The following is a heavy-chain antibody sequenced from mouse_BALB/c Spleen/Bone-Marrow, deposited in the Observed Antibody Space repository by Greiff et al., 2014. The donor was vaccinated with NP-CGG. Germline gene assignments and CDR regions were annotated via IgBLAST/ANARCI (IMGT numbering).Heavy chain of an antibody. CDR1: GFNIKDSY. D-gene: IGHD1-1*01. J-gene: IGHJ4*01. V-gene: IGHV14-3*02. CDR2: IDPANGNT. CDR3: ARAYYYGSSYYVMDY. Sequence: VQLQQPGTELVRPGASVKLSCTASGFNIKDSYMHWVKQRPEQGLEWIGRIDPANGNTRYDPKFQGKATITADTSSNTAYLQLTSLTSEDTAVYYRARAYYYGSSYYVMDYWGQGTSVTVSS.